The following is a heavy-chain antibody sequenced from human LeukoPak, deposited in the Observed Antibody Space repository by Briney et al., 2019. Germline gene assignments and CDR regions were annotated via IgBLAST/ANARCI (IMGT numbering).Heavy chain of an antibody. Sequence: ASVKVSCKASGYTFTNYYMHWVRQAPGQGLEWMGIINPSGGSTSYAQKFQGRVTMTRDTSTSTVYMELSSLRSEDTAVYYCAIEGYSYGYFDPWGQGTLVIVSS. J-gene: IGHJ5*02. D-gene: IGHD5-18*01. V-gene: IGHV1-46*01. CDR2: INPSGGST. CDR3: AIEGYSYGYFDP. CDR1: GYTFTNYY.